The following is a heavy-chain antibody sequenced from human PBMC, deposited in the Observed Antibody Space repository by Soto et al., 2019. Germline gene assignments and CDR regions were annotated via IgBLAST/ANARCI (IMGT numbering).Heavy chain of an antibody. CDR3: ARLYSSGWYGPGRY. D-gene: IGHD6-19*01. CDR1: GFPFDDYG. CDR2: INWNGGST. Sequence: EVQLVESGGGVVRPGGSLRLSCAASGFPFDDYGMSWVRQAPGTGLEWVSGINWNGGSTGYADSVKGRFTISRDNAKNSLYLQMNSLRAEDTALYYCARLYSSGWYGPGRYWGQGTLVTVSS. V-gene: IGHV3-20*04. J-gene: IGHJ4*02.